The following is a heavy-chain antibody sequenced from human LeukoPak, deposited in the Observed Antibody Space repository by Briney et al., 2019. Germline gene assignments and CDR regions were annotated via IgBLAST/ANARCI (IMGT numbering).Heavy chain of an antibody. Sequence: ASVKVSCKASGYTFTAYYMHWVRQAPGQGLEWMGWINPNSGGTNYAQKFQGRVTMTRDTSITTAYMEMSRLRSDDTAVYYCARGGICSGGSCYSHNWFDPWGQGTLVTVSS. D-gene: IGHD2-15*01. CDR3: ARGGICSGGSCYSHNWFDP. CDR2: INPNSGGT. J-gene: IGHJ5*02. CDR1: GYTFTAYY. V-gene: IGHV1-2*02.